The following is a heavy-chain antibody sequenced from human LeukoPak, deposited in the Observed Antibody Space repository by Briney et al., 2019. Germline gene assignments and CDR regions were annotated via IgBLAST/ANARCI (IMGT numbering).Heavy chain of an antibody. D-gene: IGHD3-10*01. Sequence: GSLRLSCAASGFTFINAWMTWVRQVPGKGLEWIGYIYYSGSTNCNPSLKSRVTISVDTSKNQFSLKLTSVTAADTAVYYCARLGMVRGVIIGGFDYWGQGTLVTVSS. CDR3: ARLGMVRGVIIGGFDY. CDR1: GFTFINAW. CDR2: IYYSGST. J-gene: IGHJ4*02. V-gene: IGHV4-59*08.